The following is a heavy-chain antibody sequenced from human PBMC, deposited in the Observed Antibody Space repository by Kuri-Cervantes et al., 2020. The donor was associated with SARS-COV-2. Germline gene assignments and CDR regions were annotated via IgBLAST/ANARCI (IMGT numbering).Heavy chain of an antibody. V-gene: IGHV1-46*01. CDR3: ARTDVGIVAEMERDEYYYYGMDV. D-gene: IGHD1-26*01. Sequence: ASVKVSCKASGYIFTTYHIHWVRQAPGQGLEWMAIINPSISSTTYAQKFQGRVTVTRDTSTSTVYMELSSLRSDDTAVYYCARTDVGIVAEMERDEYYYYGMDVWGQGTTVTVSS. CDR2: INPSISST. J-gene: IGHJ6*02. CDR1: GYIFTTYH.